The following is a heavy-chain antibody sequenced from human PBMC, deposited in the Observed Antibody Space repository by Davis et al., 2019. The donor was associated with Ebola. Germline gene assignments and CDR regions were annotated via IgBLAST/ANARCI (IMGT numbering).Heavy chain of an antibody. CDR1: GFTFSVYY. Sequence: GGSLRLSCAASGFTFSVYYMSWIRQAPGKGLEWVANIKQDGSEKYYVDSVKGRFTISRDNAKNSLYLQMNSLRAEDTAVYYCAKRTGHSSGWDYWGQGTLVTVSS. CDR2: IKQDGSEK. V-gene: IGHV3-7*01. D-gene: IGHD6-19*01. J-gene: IGHJ4*02. CDR3: AKRTGHSSGWDY.